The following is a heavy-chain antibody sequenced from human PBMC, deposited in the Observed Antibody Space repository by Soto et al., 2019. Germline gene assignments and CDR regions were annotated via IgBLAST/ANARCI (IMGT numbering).Heavy chain of an antibody. D-gene: IGHD6-19*01. CDR1: GDSISSYY. V-gene: IGHV4-59*12. J-gene: IGHJ4*02. CDR3: ARSPIRRGKAVAGREFDY. CDR2: IYYSGST. Sequence: SETLSLTCSVSGDSISSYYWSWIRQPPGKGLEWIGYIYYSGSTKYNPSLKSRVTISADKSITTAYLQWSSLKASDTAMYYCARSPIRRGKAVAGREFDYWGQGTLVTVSS.